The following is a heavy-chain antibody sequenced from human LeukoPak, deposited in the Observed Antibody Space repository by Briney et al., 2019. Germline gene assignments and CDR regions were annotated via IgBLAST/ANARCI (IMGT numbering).Heavy chain of an antibody. V-gene: IGHV3-21*01. J-gene: IGHJ4*02. Sequence: GGSLRLSCAASGFTFSNYFMNWVRQAPGKGLEWGSAISSTSSYIYYADSVKGRFTISRDNAKNSLYLQMNSLRAEDTAAYYCARGLCGGDCYSDWGQGTLVTVSS. CDR2: ISSTSSYI. D-gene: IGHD2-21*02. CDR1: GFTFSNYF. CDR3: ARGLCGGDCYSD.